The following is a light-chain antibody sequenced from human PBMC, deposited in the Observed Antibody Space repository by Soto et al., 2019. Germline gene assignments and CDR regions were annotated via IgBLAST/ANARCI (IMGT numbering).Light chain of an antibody. CDR1: SSNIGSNT. CDR3: AAWDDSLNGPL. V-gene: IGLV1-44*01. Sequence: QSVLTQPPSASGTPGQRVTISCSGSSSNIGSNTVSWYQQLPGASPRLLMFNNDQRPSGVPDRFSGSNSGTSASLAISGLQSEDEADYSCAAWDDSLNGPLFGGGTKLTVL. J-gene: IGLJ2*01. CDR2: NND.